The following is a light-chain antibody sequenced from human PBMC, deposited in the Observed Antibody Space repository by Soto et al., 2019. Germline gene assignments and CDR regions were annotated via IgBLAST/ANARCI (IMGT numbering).Light chain of an antibody. CDR2: GAS. CDR3: QQHNNWPSWT. CDR1: QSVSSN. J-gene: IGKJ1*01. Sequence: EIVMTQSPATLSVSPGEEATLSCRASQSVSSNLAWYQQKPGQAPRLLIYGASTRAIGTPGRFSGSGSGTDLSLTISSLQSEDFAVYYCQQHNNWPSWTFGQGTKVEIK. V-gene: IGKV3-15*01.